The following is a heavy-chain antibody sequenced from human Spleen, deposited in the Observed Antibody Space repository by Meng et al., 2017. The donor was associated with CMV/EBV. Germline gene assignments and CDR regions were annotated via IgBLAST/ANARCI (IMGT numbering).Heavy chain of an antibody. V-gene: IGHV4-30-4*01. D-gene: IGHD5-12*01. J-gene: IGHJ4*02. CDR1: DGFTTSDDYY. CDR2: IHYSGTT. CDR3: ARDSPGGYGYFDS. Sequence: QVQLQESGPGLVKHSQTLSLTCTVSDGFTTSDDYYWSWIRQPQGKGLEWIGYIHYSGTTYYNPSLKSRIAISLDTSKNQFSLNLNSVTAADAAVYYCARDSPGGYGYFDSWGQGTLVTVSS.